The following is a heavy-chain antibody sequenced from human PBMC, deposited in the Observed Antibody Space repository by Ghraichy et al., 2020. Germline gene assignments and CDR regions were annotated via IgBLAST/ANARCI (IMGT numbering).Heavy chain of an antibody. D-gene: IGHD3-22*01. CDR3: AKEGYYDSSGYYGEWNY. CDR2: ISGSGGST. J-gene: IGHJ4*02. V-gene: IGHV3-23*01. CDR1: GFTFSSYA. Sequence: GGSLTLSCAASGFTFSSYAMSWVRQAPGKGLEWVSAISGSGGSTYYADSVKGRFTISRDNSNNTLYLQMNSLRAEDTAVYYCAKEGYYDSSGYYGEWNYWGQGTLVTVSS.